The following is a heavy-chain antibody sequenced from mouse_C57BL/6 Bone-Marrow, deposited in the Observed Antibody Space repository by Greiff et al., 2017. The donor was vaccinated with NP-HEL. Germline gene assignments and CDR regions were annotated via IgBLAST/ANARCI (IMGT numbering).Heavy chain of an antibody. CDR2: INPNNGGT. D-gene: IGHD1-1*01. CDR1: GYTFTDYY. Sequence: EVQLQQSGPELVKPGASVKISCKASGYTFTDYYMNWVKQSNGKSLEWIGDINPNNGGTSYNQKFKGKATLTVDKSSSTAYLELSSLTSEDSAVYYCGRATYGSCGWSMDFWGRGTAVTVSS. J-gene: IGHJ4*01. CDR3: GRATYGSCGWSMDF. V-gene: IGHV1-26*01.